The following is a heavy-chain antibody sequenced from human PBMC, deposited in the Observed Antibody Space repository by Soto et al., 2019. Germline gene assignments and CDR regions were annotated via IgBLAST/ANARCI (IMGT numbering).Heavy chain of an antibody. CDR3: ANVAGTTSSDWLDP. CDR2: IIPILGRA. CDR1: GGPFSSYH. D-gene: IGHD2-2*01. Sequence: QVQLVQSGAEVKKPGSSVKLSCKASGGPFSSYHISWVRQAPGQGLEWVGRIIPILGRANNAQHFQGRVTITADTSTNTAYMELSSLTSEDTAVYYFANVAGTTSSDWLDPSGYGNLVNVSS. J-gene: IGHJ5*02. V-gene: IGHV1-69*02.